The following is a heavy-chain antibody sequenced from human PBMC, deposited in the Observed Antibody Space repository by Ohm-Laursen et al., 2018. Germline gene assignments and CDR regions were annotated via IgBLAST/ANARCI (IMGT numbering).Heavy chain of an antibody. Sequence: SLRLSCSASGFTFTRNWMTWVRRAPGKGLEWVASIKQDGREKYYVDSVKGRFTISKDDAKNSLYLQMNSLRVEDSAVYYCVRDGKWELLQGGFDYWGQGTLVTVSS. CDR2: IKQDGREK. CDR3: VRDGKWELLQGGFDY. CDR1: GFTFTRNW. V-gene: IGHV3-7*01. D-gene: IGHD1-26*01. J-gene: IGHJ4*02.